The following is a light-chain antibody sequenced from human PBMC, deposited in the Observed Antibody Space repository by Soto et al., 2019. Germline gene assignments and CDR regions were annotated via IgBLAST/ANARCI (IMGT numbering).Light chain of an antibody. Sequence: QSVLTQPPSVSGAPGQRVTISCIGSSSNIGAGYAVHWYQQLPGTAPKLLISDNNNRPSGVPDRFSGSKSGTSASLAITGLQAEDEADYYCQSYDNSHDWDVVFGGGTKLTVL. CDR2: DNN. CDR3: QSYDNSHDWDVV. V-gene: IGLV1-40*01. CDR1: SSNIGAGYA. J-gene: IGLJ2*01.